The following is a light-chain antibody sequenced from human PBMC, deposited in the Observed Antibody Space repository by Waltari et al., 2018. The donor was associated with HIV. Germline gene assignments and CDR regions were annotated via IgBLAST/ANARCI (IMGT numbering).Light chain of an antibody. CDR3: QQYYITPPT. Sequence: IVMTQSPDYLALSLVERATINCMSSQTFFYSSKNKNYLAGYQQKPGQAHKLLVFWASTRDSEVPDRFNGSGSRTNFTLTISSLQSEDVGIYFCQQYYITPPTFGQGTKVEIK. CDR2: WAS. CDR1: QTFFYSSKNKNY. V-gene: IGKV4-1*01. J-gene: IGKJ1*01.